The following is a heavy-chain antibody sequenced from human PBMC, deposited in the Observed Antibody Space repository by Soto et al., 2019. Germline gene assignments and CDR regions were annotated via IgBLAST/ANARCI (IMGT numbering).Heavy chain of an antibody. J-gene: IGHJ3*02. V-gene: IGHV1-18*01. CDR2: ISAYNGNT. Sequence: QVQLVQSGAEVKKPGASVKVSCKASGYTFTSYGISWVRQAPGQGLEWMGWISAYNGNTNYAQKLQGRVTMTTGTSTSTAYWQLRSLRSDATAVYYCTRCGSGYCDAFDIWGQGTMVTVSS. D-gene: IGHD3-22*01. CDR3: TRCGSGYCDAFDI. CDR1: GYTFTSYG.